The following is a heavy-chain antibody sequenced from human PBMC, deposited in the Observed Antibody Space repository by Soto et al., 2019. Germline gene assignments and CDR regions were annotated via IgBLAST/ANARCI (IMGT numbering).Heavy chain of an antibody. CDR2: INAGNGNT. J-gene: IGHJ3*02. Sequence: QVQLVQSGAEVKKPGASVKVSCKASGYTFTSYAMHWVRQAPGQRLEWMGWINAGNGNTKYSQKFQGRVTITRDTSASTAYMELSSLRSEDTAVYYCASAARLKVVAAKGDAFDIWGQGTMVTVSS. CDR1: GYTFTSYA. V-gene: IGHV1-3*01. D-gene: IGHD2-15*01. CDR3: ASAARLKVVAAKGDAFDI.